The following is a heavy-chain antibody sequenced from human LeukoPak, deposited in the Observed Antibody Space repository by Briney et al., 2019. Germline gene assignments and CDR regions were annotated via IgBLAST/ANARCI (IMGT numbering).Heavy chain of an antibody. CDR1: GGSISSYY. CDR3: ARAVAYFDY. CDR2: IYYSGST. Sequence: SETLSLTCTVSGGSISSYYWSWIRQPPRKGLEWIGYIYYSGSTNYNPSLKSRVTISVDTSKNQFSLKLSSVPAADTAVYYCARAVAYFDYWGQGTLVTVSS. V-gene: IGHV4-59*08. J-gene: IGHJ4*02. D-gene: IGHD6-19*01.